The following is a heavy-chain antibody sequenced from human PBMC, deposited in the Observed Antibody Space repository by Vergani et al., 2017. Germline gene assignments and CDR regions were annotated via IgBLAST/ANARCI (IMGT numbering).Heavy chain of an antibody. D-gene: IGHD3-3*01. CDR1: GFTFSSYA. CDR3: AKGLIQLITIFGVAPPPGFDY. J-gene: IGHJ4*02. CDR2: SIRDST. Sequence: EVQLLESGGGLVQPGGSLTLSCAASGFTFSSYAMNWVRQAPGKGLEWVSGSIRDSTYYAAPVKGRFTISRDNSKNTMYLQMNSLRAEDTAVYYCAKGLIQLITIFGVAPPPGFDYWGQGTLVTVSS. V-gene: IGHV3-23*01.